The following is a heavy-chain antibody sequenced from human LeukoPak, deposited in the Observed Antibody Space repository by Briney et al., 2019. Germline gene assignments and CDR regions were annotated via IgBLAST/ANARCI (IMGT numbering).Heavy chain of an antibody. D-gene: IGHD5-24*01. CDR1: GGSISSYY. CDR3: ARVGYTVGWFDP. V-gene: IGHV4-59*01. J-gene: IGHJ5*02. CDR2: IYYSGST. Sequence: PSETLSLTCTVSGGSISSYYWSWIRQPPGKGLEWIGYIYYSGSTNYNPSLKSRVTISVDTSKNQFSLKLSSVTAADTAMYYCARVGYTVGWFDPWGQGTLVTVSS.